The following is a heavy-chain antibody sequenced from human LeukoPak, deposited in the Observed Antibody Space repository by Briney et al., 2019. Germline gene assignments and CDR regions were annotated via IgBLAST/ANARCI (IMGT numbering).Heavy chain of an antibody. CDR3: AREGGIGSATPYFDY. CDR1: GGTFSSYA. D-gene: IGHD2-21*01. V-gene: IGHV1-69*13. CDR2: IIPIFGTA. Sequence: GASVKVSCKASGGTFSSYAISWVRQAPGQGLEWMGGIIPIFGTANYAQKFQGRVTITADESTSTAYMELSSLRSEDTAVYYCAREGGIGSATPYFDYWGQGTLVTVSS. J-gene: IGHJ4*02.